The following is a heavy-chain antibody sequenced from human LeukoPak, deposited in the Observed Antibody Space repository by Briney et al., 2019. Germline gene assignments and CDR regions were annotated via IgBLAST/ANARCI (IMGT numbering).Heavy chain of an antibody. J-gene: IGHJ5*02. V-gene: IGHV3-7*01. CDR3: ANWFDP. D-gene: IGHD3-3*01. CDR1: GPTFSGYR. Sequence: GGSLRLSCAASGPTFSGYRMSWVRQAPGKGLEWVANIRQDGSEKYYVDSVKGRFTISRDNAKNSLYCARDQVDDFWSGYLRTANWFDPWGQGTLVTVSS. CDR2: IRQDGSEK.